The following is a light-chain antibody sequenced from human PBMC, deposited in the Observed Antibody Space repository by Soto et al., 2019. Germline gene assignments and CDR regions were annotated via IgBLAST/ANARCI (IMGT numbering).Light chain of an antibody. CDR1: QNINTY. CDR2: AAT. CDR3: QQYERYPPS. Sequence: DIQMTQSPSSLSASVGDRVTIGCRASQNINTYLAWFQQKPGKAPKSLIYAATNLQGGVPSRFSGTGSGTEFSLTISRLPPEDVATYYCQQYERYPPSFGGGTKLDI. V-gene: IGKV1-16*01. J-gene: IGKJ4*01.